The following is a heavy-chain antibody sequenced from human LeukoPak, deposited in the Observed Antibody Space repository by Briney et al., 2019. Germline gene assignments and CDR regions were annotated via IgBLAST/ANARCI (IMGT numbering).Heavy chain of an antibody. CDR3: ARDLDYYDSSGYFDY. D-gene: IGHD3-22*01. J-gene: IGHJ4*02. Sequence: GGSLRLSCAASGFTFSDYYMSWIRQAPGKGLEWVSYISSSGTTIYYADSVKGRFTISRDNAKNSLYLQMNSLRAEDTAVYYCARDLDYYDSSGYFDYWGQGTLVTVSS. V-gene: IGHV3-11*04. CDR2: ISSSGTTI. CDR1: GFTFSDYY.